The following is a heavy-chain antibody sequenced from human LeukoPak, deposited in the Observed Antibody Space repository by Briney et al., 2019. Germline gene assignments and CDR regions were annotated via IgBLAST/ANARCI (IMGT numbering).Heavy chain of an antibody. CDR3: ARDLGIAVAGKDY. CDR2: ISSGSRTK. V-gene: IGHV3-48*02. CDR1: GFSFSNAW. D-gene: IGHD6-19*01. Sequence: GGSLRLSCEASGFSFSNAWMNWVRQAPGKGLEWVSYISSGSRTKYYADSVKGRFTISRDNAKNLLYLQTNSLRDEDTAVYYCARDLGIAVAGKDYWGQGTLVTVSS. J-gene: IGHJ4*02.